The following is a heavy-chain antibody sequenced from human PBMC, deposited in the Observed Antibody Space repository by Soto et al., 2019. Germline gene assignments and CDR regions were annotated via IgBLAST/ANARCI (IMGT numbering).Heavy chain of an antibody. CDR3: VRNGYYRLDV. Sequence: QVQLQESGPGLVRPSGTLSLTCAVSGDSIIGTGWWSWVRQSPGKGLDWIGEVYHSGATNYNPSLKSRVTISVDTSRNQFSLSLGSVTAADTAVYYRVRNGYYRLDVRGQGTTVTVSS. CDR1: GDSIIGTGW. D-gene: IGHD3-22*01. J-gene: IGHJ6*02. V-gene: IGHV4-4*02. CDR2: VYHSGAT.